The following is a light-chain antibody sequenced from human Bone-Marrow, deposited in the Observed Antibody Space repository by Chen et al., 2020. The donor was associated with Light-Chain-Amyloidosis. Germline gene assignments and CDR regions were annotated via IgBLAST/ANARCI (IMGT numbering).Light chain of an antibody. Sequence: QSALTQPPSASGSLGQSVTISCTGTSSDVGGYNYVSWYQQHPGKAPKLMISEVSKRPSGVPDRFSGSKSGNTASLTVSGLQPDDEADYYCSSYGGRTNLVFGGGTNLTVL. J-gene: IGLJ2*01. CDR3: SSYGGRTNLV. CDR2: EVS. CDR1: SSDVGGYNY. V-gene: IGLV2-8*01.